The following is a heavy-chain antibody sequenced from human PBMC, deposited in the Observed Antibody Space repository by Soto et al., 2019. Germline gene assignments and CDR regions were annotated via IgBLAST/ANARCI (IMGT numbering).Heavy chain of an antibody. J-gene: IGHJ5*02. CDR2: IDSSGEK. CDR3: ARRHLAVAVSPWFDP. V-gene: IGHV2-26*01. D-gene: IGHD3-10*01. Sequence: QVTLKESGPVLVKPTEPLTLRCTVSGLSITDSEMGVRWIRQPPGQPLEWLAHIDSSGEKSYRTFLKSRLAISKDTSKSQIVLTMTNMDPADTATYYCARRHLAVAVSPWFDPWGQGILVSVSS. CDR1: GLSITDSEMG.